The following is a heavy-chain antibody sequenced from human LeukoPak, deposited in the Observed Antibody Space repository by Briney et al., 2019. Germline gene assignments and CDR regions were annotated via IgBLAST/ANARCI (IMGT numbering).Heavy chain of an antibody. CDR1: GGTFSSYA. Sequence: SVKVSCKASGGTFSSYAISWVRQAPGQGLEWMGGIIPIFGTANYAQKFQGRVTITADESTSTAYMELSSLRSEDTAVYYCASGGVIAARPGWYFDLWGRGTLVTASS. CDR2: IIPIFGTA. V-gene: IGHV1-69*13. CDR3: ASGGVIAARPGWYFDL. J-gene: IGHJ2*01. D-gene: IGHD6-6*01.